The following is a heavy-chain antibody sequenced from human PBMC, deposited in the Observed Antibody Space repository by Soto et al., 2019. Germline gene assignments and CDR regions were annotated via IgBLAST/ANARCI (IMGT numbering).Heavy chain of an antibody. CDR1: GGTFSSYA. V-gene: IGHV1-69*12. CDR2: IIPIFGTA. CDR3: ARVKSPDGYNPEDWFDY. Sequence: QVQLVQSGAEVKKPGSSVKVSCKASGGTFSSYAISWVRQAPGQGLKWMGGIIPIFGTANYAQKFQGRVTITADESTSTDYMELSSLRSEDTAVYYCARVKSPDGYNPEDWFDYWGQGTLVTVSS. J-gene: IGHJ4*02. D-gene: IGHD5-12*01.